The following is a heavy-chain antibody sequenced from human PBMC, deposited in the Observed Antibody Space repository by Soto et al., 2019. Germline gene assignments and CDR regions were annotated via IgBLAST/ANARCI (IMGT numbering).Heavy chain of an antibody. V-gene: IGHV4-34*01. CDR3: ARSLIVVVPAANSLGWFDP. J-gene: IGHJ5*02. D-gene: IGHD2-2*01. CDR2: INHSGST. CDR1: GGSFSGYY. Sequence: SETLSLTCAVYGGSFSGYYWSWIRQPPGKGLEWIGEINHSGSTNYNPSLKSRVTISVDTSKNQFSLKLSSVTAADTAVYYCARSLIVVVPAANSLGWFDPWGQGTLVTVSS.